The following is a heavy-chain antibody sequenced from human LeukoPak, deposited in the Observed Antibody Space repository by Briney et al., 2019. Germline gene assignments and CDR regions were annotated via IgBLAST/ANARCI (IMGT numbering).Heavy chain of an antibody. Sequence: SETLSLTCAVYGGSFSGYYWSWIRQPPGKGLEWIGEINHSGSTNYNPSLKSRVTLSVDTSKNQFSLKLSSVTAADTAVYYCARGLPYSSSWYPFDYWGQGTLVTVSS. V-gene: IGHV4-34*01. CDR3: ARGLPYSSSWYPFDY. CDR2: INHSGST. CDR1: GGSFSGYY. D-gene: IGHD6-13*01. J-gene: IGHJ4*02.